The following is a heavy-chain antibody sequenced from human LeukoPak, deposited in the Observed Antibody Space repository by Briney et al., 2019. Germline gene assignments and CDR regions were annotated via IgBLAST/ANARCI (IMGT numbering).Heavy chain of an antibody. V-gene: IGHV1-69*13. CDR3: ARGAIGSGNHRDYYYYGMDV. CDR1: GGTFSSYA. J-gene: IGHJ6*04. CDR2: IIPIFGTA. Sequence: GASVKVSCEASGGTFSSYAISWVRQAPGQGLEWMGGIIPIFGTANYAQKFQGRVTITADESTSTAYMELSSLRSEDTAVYYCARGAIGSGNHRDYYYYGMDVWGKGTTVTVSS. D-gene: IGHD3-10*01.